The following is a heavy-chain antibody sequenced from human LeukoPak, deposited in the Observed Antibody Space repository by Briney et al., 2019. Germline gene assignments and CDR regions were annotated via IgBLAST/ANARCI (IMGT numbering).Heavy chain of an antibody. D-gene: IGHD5-24*01. V-gene: IGHV3-9*01. CDR3: TRRAARWQFDL. CDR1: GFNFDDYA. J-gene: IGHJ2*01. Sequence: GGSLRLSCAVSGFNFDDYAMHWVRQAPGRGLEWVSGINWKTGNGIYADSVKGRFTISRDNAKNSLYLQMSSLRAVDTALYYCTRRAARWQFDLWGRGTLLTVSS. CDR2: INWKTGNG.